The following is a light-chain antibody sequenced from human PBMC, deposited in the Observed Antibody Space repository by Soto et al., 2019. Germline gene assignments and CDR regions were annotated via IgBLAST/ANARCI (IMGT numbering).Light chain of an antibody. Sequence: EIVLTQSPGTLSLSPAERATLSCRTSQSISSSYLAWSQQKPGQAPRLLISATSSRATGVPDRFSGSGSGTDFTLTISRLEPEDSAVYYCHQYVSSPPAWAFGQGTKVEIK. CDR1: QSISSSY. CDR2: ATS. J-gene: IGKJ1*01. CDR3: HQYVSSPPAWA. V-gene: IGKV3-20*01.